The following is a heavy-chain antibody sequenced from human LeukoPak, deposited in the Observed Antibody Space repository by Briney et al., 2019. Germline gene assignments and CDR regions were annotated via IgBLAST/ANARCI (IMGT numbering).Heavy chain of an antibody. CDR3: ARTDHYGGNLQLFDY. CDR2: INPSGGSP. V-gene: IGHV1-46*01. CDR1: GYTFTSYY. J-gene: IGHJ4*02. Sequence: ASVKVSCKASGYTFTSYYMHWVRQAPGQGLEWMGIINPSGGSPSYAQKFQGSVTMTRDTSTSTVYMELSSLRSEDTAVYYCARTDHYGGNLQLFDYWGQGTLVTVSS. D-gene: IGHD4-23*01.